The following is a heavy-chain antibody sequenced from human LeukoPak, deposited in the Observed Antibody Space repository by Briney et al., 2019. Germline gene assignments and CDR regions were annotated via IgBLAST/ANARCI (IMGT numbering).Heavy chain of an antibody. J-gene: IGHJ4*02. D-gene: IGHD6-13*01. CDR1: GGSFSGYY. V-gene: IGHV4-34*01. CDR3: ASSRQQLGSDY. Sequence: SETLSLTCAVYGGSFSGYYWSWIRQPPGKGLEWIGEINHSGSTNYNPSLKSRVTISVDTSKNQFSLKLSSVTAADTAVYYCASSRQQLGSDYWGQGTLVTVSS. CDR2: INHSGST.